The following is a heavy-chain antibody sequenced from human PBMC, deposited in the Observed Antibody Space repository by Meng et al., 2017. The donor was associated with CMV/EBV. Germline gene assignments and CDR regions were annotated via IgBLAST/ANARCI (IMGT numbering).Heavy chain of an antibody. Sequence: GESLKISCAASGFTFSDHYMDWVRQAPGKGLEWVGRTRNKANSYTTEYAASVKGRFTISRDDSKNSLYLQMNSLKTEDTAVYYCTRPESSGRSYWGQGTLVTVSS. V-gene: IGHV3-72*01. J-gene: IGHJ4*02. CDR1: GFTFSDHY. D-gene: IGHD6-19*01. CDR3: TRPESSGRSY. CDR2: TRNKANSYTT.